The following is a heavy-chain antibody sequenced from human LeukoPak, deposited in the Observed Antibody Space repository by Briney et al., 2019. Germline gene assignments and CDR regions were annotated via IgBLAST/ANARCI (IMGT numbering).Heavy chain of an antibody. J-gene: IGHJ5*02. D-gene: IGHD5-12*01. CDR1: GGSISSYY. Sequence: SETLSLTCTVSGGSISSYYWSWIRQPPGKGLEWIGYIYYSGSTNYNPSLKSRVTISVVTSKNQFPLKLSSVTAADTAVYYCASSIVARSYNWFAPWGQGTLVTVSS. CDR2: IYYSGST. V-gene: IGHV4-59*01. CDR3: ASSIVARSYNWFAP.